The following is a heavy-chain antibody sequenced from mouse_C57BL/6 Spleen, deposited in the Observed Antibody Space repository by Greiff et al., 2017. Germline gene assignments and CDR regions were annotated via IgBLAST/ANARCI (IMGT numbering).Heavy chain of an antibody. CDR3: ARRGMITTAFDD. Sequence: QVQLQQPGAELVRPGSSVKLSCKASGYTFTSYWMHWVKQRPIQGLEWIGNIDPSDSETHYNQKFKDKATLTVDKSSSTAYMQLSSLTSEDSAVYYCARRGMITTAFDDWGQGTTLTVSS. CDR2: IDPSDSET. V-gene: IGHV1-52*01. J-gene: IGHJ2*01. D-gene: IGHD2-4*01. CDR1: GYTFTSYW.